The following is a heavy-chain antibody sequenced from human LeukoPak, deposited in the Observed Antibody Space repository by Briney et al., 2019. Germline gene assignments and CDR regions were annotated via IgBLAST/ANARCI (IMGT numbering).Heavy chain of an antibody. CDR3: ARDTGTRGFDY. V-gene: IGHV4-61*02. J-gene: IGHJ4*02. CDR1: GGSISSGSYY. D-gene: IGHD2-8*01. CDR2: IYTSGST. Sequence: SETLSLTCTVSGGSISSGSYYWSWIRQPAGKGLEWIGRIYTSGSTNYNPSLKSRVTILVDTAKSRFSLKLSSVTAADTAVYYCARDTGTRGFDYWGQGTLVTVSS.